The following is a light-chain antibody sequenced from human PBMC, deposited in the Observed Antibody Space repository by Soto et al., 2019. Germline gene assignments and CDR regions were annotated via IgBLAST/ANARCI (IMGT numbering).Light chain of an antibody. J-gene: IGKJ1*01. V-gene: IGKV1-27*01. CDR1: QLISNY. CDR2: AAS. Sequence: DIQMTQSPSSLSASVGDRVTITCRASQLISNYLAWYQQKPGTVPKLLIYAASTLQSGVPSRFSGSGSGTDFTLTISSLRPEDVATYYCQKYNSAPWTFAQGTKVEIK. CDR3: QKYNSAPWT.